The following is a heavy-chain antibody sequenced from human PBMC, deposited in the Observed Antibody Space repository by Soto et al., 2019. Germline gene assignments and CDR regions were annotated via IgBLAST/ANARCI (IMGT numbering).Heavy chain of an antibody. D-gene: IGHD6-13*01. CDR3: ARLVWGSSWFYFDY. Sequence: SETLSLTCAVSGGSISSYFWSWIRQPPGKGLEWIGYIYYSGSTDYNPSLKSRVTISVDTSKNQFSLKLSSVTAADTAVYYCARLVWGSSWFYFDYWGQGTLVTVSS. CDR1: GGSISSYF. J-gene: IGHJ4*02. V-gene: IGHV4-59*08. CDR2: IYYSGST.